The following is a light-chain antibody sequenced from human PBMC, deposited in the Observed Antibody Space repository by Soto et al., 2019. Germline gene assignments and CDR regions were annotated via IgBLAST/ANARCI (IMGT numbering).Light chain of an antibody. Sequence: QSALTQPASVSGSPGQSITISCTGTSSDVGAYDYVSWYQQHPGKAPKVMIYEVSNWPSGVSNRFSGSKSGNTASLTISGLQAEDEAEYYCSSQDTRSTLVCGSGNKVTV. CDR3: SSQDTRSTLV. J-gene: IGLJ1*01. V-gene: IGLV2-14*01. CDR2: EVS. CDR1: SSDVGAYDY.